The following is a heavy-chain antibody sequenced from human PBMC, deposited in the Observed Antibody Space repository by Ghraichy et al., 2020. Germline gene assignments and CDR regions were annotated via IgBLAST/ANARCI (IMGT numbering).Heavy chain of an antibody. J-gene: IGHJ4*02. V-gene: IGHV4-39*01. CDR3: ARQRGRIYNESSDNFDY. CDR1: GGSIISSRYY. Sequence: SETLSLTCTVSGGSIISSRYYWGWIRQPPGKGLEWIGSISYSGNTYYNPSLKSRVIISVDMSKNQFSLKLSSVTAADAAVYYCARQRGRIYNESSDNFDYWGQGTLVTVSS. D-gene: IGHD3-22*01. CDR2: ISYSGNT.